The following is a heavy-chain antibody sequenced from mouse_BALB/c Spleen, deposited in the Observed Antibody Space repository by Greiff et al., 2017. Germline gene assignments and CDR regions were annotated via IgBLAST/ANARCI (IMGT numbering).Heavy chain of an antibody. V-gene: IGHV5-17*02. CDR1: GFTFSSFG. CDR3: ARHGAYYAMDY. Sequence: EVKLMESGGGLVQPGGSRKLSCAASGFTFSSFGMHWVRQAPEKGLEWVAYISSGSSTIYYADTVKGRFTISRDNPKNTLFLQMTSLRSEDTAMYYCARHGAYYAMDYWGQGTSVTVSS. J-gene: IGHJ4*01. CDR2: ISSGSSTI.